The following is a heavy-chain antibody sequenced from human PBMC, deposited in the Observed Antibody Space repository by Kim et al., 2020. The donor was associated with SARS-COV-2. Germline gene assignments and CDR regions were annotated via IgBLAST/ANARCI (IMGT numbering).Heavy chain of an antibody. CDR3: ARRAGQWLDTTDYYFDY. V-gene: IGHV3-20*04. J-gene: IGHJ4*02. Sequence: GGSLRLSCAASGFRFDENDMSWVRQVPGKGLEWVSDINLNGGTTGYADSVKGRFTISRDNAKNSLYLQMHSLRADDTALYYCARRAGQWLDTTDYYFDYWGQGTLVTVSS. CDR2: INLNGGTT. CDR1: GFRFDEND. D-gene: IGHD6-19*01.